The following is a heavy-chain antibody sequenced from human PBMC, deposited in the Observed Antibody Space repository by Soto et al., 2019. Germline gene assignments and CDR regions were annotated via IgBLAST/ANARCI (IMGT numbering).Heavy chain of an antibody. CDR2: MYSGGAT. CDR1: GLIVSNNY. Sequence: XGSLRLSCLASGLIVSNNYMSWVRQAPGKGLEWVSVMYSGGATYYADSVKGRFTISRDNSKNTLFLEMSSLRPEDTAVYYCARDRTGYYGMDVWGQGDTVTVSS. CDR3: ARDRTGYYGMDV. J-gene: IGHJ6*02. V-gene: IGHV3-53*01.